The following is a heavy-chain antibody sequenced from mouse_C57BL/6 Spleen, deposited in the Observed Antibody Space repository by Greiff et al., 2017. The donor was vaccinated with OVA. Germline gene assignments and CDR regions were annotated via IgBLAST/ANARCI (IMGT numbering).Heavy chain of an antibody. D-gene: IGHD1-1*01. CDR2: ISNGGGST. Sequence: EVKVVESGGGLVQPGGSLKLSCAASGFTFSDYYMYWVRQTPEKRLEWVAYISNGGGSTYYPDTVKGRFTISRDNAKNTLYLQMSRLKSEDTAMYYCARQGDYYGSSYYFDYWGQGTTLTVSS. CDR1: GFTFSDYY. J-gene: IGHJ2*01. V-gene: IGHV5-12*01. CDR3: ARQGDYYGSSYYFDY.